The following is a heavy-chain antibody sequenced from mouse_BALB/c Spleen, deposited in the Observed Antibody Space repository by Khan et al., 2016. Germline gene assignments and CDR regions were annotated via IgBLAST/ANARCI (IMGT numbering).Heavy chain of an antibody. Sequence: EVQLQESGPGLVKPSQSLSLTCTVTGYSITSGYAWNWIRQFPGNKLEWMGYINYSGSTTYNPSLKRQISITRDTSKNQFFLQLKSVTTEDTATYDCARDYYGSSFFDYWGQGTTLTVSS. V-gene: IGHV3-2*02. CDR3: ARDYYGSSFFDY. CDR2: INYSGST. CDR1: GYSITSGYA. J-gene: IGHJ2*01. D-gene: IGHD1-1*01.